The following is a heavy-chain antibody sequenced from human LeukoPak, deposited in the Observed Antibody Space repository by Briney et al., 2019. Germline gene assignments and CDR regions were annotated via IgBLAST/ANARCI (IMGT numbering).Heavy chain of an antibody. J-gene: IGHJ3*02. V-gene: IGHV4-59*01. CDR2: IYYSGST. CDR1: GGSISSYY. D-gene: IGHD5-18*01. CDR3: ARSGYSYGADASDI. Sequence: PSETLSLTCTVSGGSISSYYWSWIRQPPGKGLEWIGYIYYSGSTNYNPSLKSRVTISVDTSKNQFSLKLSSVTAADTAVYYCARSGYSYGADASDIWGQGTMVAVSS.